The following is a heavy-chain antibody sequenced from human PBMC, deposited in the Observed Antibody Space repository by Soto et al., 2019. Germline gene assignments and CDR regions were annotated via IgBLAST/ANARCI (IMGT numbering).Heavy chain of an antibody. CDR1: RYTFTSYA. D-gene: IGHD6-13*01. Sequence: APVKVSCKASRYTFTSYAISWARQAPGQGLEWMGWISAYNGNTNYAQKLQGRVTMTTDTSTSTAYMELRSLRSDDTAVYYCARDGRRIAAAGRGRFDPWGQGTLVTVSS. CDR3: ARDGRRIAAAGRGRFDP. V-gene: IGHV1-18*01. J-gene: IGHJ5*02. CDR2: ISAYNGNT.